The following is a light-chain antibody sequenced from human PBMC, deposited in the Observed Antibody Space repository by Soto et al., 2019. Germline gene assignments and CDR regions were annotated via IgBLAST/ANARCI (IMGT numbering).Light chain of an antibody. Sequence: DIQMTQSPYSLSASVGARVTITCQASQDISNYLNWYQQKPGKASKLLIYDASNLETGVPSRFSGSASGTHFTFTISNLQPEDIATYYCQQYETRPITFGGGTTVEIK. V-gene: IGKV1-33*01. CDR2: DAS. CDR1: QDISNY. J-gene: IGKJ4*01. CDR3: QQYETRPIT.